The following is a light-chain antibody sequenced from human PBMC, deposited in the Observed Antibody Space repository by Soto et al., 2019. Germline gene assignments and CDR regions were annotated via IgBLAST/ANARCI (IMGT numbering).Light chain of an antibody. CDR2: AAS. Sequence: EVVLTQSPVTLSLSPGERATLSCRASQSVSSDLAWYQQKFGQAPRLLIYAASTRATGIPARFSGSGSGTEFTLTISSLQSEDFAVYYCQQYNNWPRTFGQGTKVDIK. CDR1: QSVSSD. CDR3: QQYNNWPRT. V-gene: IGKV3-15*01. J-gene: IGKJ1*01.